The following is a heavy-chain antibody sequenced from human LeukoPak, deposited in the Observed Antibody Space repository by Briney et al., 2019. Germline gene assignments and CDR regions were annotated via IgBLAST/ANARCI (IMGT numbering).Heavy chain of an antibody. J-gene: IGHJ4*02. D-gene: IGHD6-19*01. CDR2: IYRSGST. Sequence: PSETLSLTCCVSNYSISSGYYWGWIRQPPGKGLEWIGSIYRSGSTNYNPSLKSRVTISVDTSKNHFSLKLSSVTAADTALYYCARGTLYSGWSYYFDYWGQGSQVTVSS. CDR1: NYSISSGYY. V-gene: IGHV4-38-2*02. CDR3: ARGTLYSGWSYYFDY.